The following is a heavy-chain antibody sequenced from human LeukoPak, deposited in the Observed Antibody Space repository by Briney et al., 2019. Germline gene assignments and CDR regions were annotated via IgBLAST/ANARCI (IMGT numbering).Heavy chain of an antibody. Sequence: GGSLRLSCAASGFTFSSYEMNWVRQAPGMGLEWVSYISSSGNTIYYADSVKGRFTISRDNAKNSLYLQMNSLRAEDTAVYYCARYGSGSHRIDYWGQGTLVTVSS. CDR2: ISSSGNTI. J-gene: IGHJ4*02. D-gene: IGHD3-10*01. CDR1: GFTFSSYE. V-gene: IGHV3-48*03. CDR3: ARYGSGSHRIDY.